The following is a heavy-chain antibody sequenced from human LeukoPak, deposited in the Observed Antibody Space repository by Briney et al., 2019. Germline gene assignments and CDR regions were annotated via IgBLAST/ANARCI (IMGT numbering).Heavy chain of an antibody. J-gene: IGHJ4*02. V-gene: IGHV3-49*04. CDR2: TRSKAYGGTT. D-gene: IGHD3-16*01. Sequence: PGRSLRLSCTVSGLTFGDSAMTWVRQAPGKGLEWVGCTRSKAYGGTTEYAASVKGRFTISRDDSKSIAYLQMDSLKNEDTAVYYCARGERDFDYWGQGTLVTVSS. CDR1: GLTFGDSA. CDR3: ARGERDFDY.